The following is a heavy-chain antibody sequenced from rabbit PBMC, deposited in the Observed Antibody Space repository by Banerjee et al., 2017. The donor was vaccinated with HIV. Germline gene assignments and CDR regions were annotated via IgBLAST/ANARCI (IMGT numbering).Heavy chain of an antibody. J-gene: IGHJ4*01. V-gene: IGHV1S40*01. CDR1: GFSLSNNYV. CDR2: INTSSGNT. CDR3: AGSLVDNANL. Sequence: QSLEESGGDLVKPGASLALTCKASGFSLSNNYVMCWVRQAPGKGLEWIACINTSSGNTVYATWAKGRLTISKTSWTTVTLQMTSLTAADTATYLCAGSLVDNANLWGPGTLVTVS. D-gene: IGHD1-1*01.